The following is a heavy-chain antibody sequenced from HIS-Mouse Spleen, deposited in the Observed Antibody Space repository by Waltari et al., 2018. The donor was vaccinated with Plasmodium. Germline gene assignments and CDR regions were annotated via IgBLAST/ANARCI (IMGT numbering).Heavy chain of an antibody. CDR3: ASSWYWYFDL. Sequence: EVQLVESGGGLVQPGGSLRLSCAASGFTFSGYWMSWVRQAPGKGVEVGANIKEEGSEKYYVDAVKGRFTISRDNAKNSLYLQMNSLRAEDTAVYYCASSWYWYFDLWGRGTLVTVSS. J-gene: IGHJ2*01. CDR1: GFTFSGYW. CDR2: IKEEGSEK. V-gene: IGHV3-7*01. D-gene: IGHD6-13*01.